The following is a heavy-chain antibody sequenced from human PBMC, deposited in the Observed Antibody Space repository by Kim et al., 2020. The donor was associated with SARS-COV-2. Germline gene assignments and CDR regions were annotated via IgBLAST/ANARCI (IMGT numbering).Heavy chain of an antibody. V-gene: IGHV3-21*01. J-gene: IGHJ4*02. CDR2: ITVSSTHI. Sequence: GGSLRLSCAASGFTFNTYTMDWGRQAPGKGLEWVSSITVSSTHIYYADSVKGRFTISRDNARNAVYLQMNSLRVDETAIYYCARGWFGQVGDYWGQGARV. CDR1: GFTFNTYT. CDR3: ARGWFGQVGDY. D-gene: IGHD3-10*01.